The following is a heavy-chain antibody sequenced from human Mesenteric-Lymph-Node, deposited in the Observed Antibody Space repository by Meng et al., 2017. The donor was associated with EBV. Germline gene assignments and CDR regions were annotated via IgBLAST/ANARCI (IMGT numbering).Heavy chain of an antibody. D-gene: IGHD3-16*01. CDR1: GGSVSSGSYS. Sequence: VRLQQSGQGLGKPSGTLSVSFTVFGGSVSSGSYSWSWIRQPPGKGLEWIGYMYYTGSGNYIPSLKSRVTILVDTSKNQFFLRLSSVTAADTAVYYCARDLGSGIWGQGMLVTVSS. J-gene: IGHJ4*02. CDR3: ARDLGSGI. V-gene: IGHV4-61*01. CDR2: MYYTGSG.